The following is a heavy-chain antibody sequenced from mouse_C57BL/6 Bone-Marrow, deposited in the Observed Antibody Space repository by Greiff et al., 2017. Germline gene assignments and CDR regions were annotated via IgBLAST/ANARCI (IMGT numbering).Heavy chain of an antibody. CDR2: TNPYNGGT. CDR1: GYTFTDYS. V-gene: IGHV1-19*01. J-gene: IGHJ2*01. Sequence: EVQLQQSGPVLVKPGASVKMSCKASGYTFTDYSMNWVKQSHGKSLEWIGVTNPYNGGTSYNQKFKGKATLTVDKSSRTAYMELNSLTSEDSAVYYCARPPYYYGSTYYFDYWGQGTTLTVSS. CDR3: ARPPYYYGSTYYFDY. D-gene: IGHD1-1*01.